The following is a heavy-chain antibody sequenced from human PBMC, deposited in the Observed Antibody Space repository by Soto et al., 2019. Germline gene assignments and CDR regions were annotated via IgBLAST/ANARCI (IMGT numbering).Heavy chain of an antibody. Sequence: EVRLVETGGDLIQPGGSLRLSCAASGFTVSTNYMSWVRQAPGKGLEWVSALYTGGNTYYADSVKGRFTISRDNSRNTLYLQMNSLRAEDTAVYYCAGAMVWNYFDYRGQGTLVTVSS. CDR2: LYTGGNT. CDR3: AGAMVWNYFDY. CDR1: GFTVSTNY. D-gene: IGHD1-1*01. V-gene: IGHV3-53*02. J-gene: IGHJ4*02.